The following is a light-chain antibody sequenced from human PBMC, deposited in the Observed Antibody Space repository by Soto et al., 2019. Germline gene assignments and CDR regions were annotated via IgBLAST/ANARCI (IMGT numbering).Light chain of an antibody. CDR3: QQSYGIPRT. Sequence: DIQMTQSPSSLSASVGDRVSITCRASQSINSYLNWYQLRPGKAPKLLIYAASSLQTGVPSRFSGSGSGTDFTLTISSLQPEDSATYYCQQSYGIPRTFGQGTKVEIK. J-gene: IGKJ1*01. CDR2: AAS. V-gene: IGKV1-39*01. CDR1: QSINSY.